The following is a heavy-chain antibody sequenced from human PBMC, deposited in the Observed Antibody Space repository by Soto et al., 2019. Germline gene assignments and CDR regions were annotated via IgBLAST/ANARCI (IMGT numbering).Heavy chain of an antibody. D-gene: IGHD3-22*01. J-gene: IGHJ2*01. CDR2: ISGSGGST. CDR3: AKDLDSDSSGYYYGYFDL. CDR1: GFTFSSYA. Sequence: EVQLLESGGGLVQPGGSLRLSCAASGFTFSSYAMSWVRQAPGKGLEWVSAISGSGGSTYYADSVKGRFTISRDKSKNTLYLQMNSLRAEDTAVYYCAKDLDSDSSGYYYGYFDLWGRGTLVTVSS. V-gene: IGHV3-23*01.